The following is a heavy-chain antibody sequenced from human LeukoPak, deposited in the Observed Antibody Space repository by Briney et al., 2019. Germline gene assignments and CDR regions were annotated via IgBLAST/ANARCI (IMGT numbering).Heavy chain of an antibody. J-gene: IGHJ5*02. Sequence: SETLSLTCTVSGGSISSGGYYWSWIRQHPGKGLEWIGYIYYSGSTYYNPSLKSRVTISVDTSKNQFSLKLSSVTAADTAVYYCARLGARGPFDPWGQGTLVTVSS. D-gene: IGHD1-26*01. V-gene: IGHV4-31*03. CDR2: IYYSGST. CDR3: ARLGARGPFDP. CDR1: GGSISSGGYY.